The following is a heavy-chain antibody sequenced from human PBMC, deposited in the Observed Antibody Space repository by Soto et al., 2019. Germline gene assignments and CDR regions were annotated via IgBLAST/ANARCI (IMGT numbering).Heavy chain of an antibody. V-gene: IGHV1-69*06. CDR3: ARVRVIRGVIPSHFGL. Sequence: QAHLAQSGAEVKKPGSSVTVSCKASGGTFNSYGISWVRQAPGQGLDWMGVIIPLYGTVNYAQKLQGRVSITADKSTSTAYMDLNSLRSDDTAVYYCARVRVIRGVIPSHFGLWGQGTQVTVSS. D-gene: IGHD3-10*01. J-gene: IGHJ4*02. CDR2: IIPLYGTV. CDR1: GGTFNSYG.